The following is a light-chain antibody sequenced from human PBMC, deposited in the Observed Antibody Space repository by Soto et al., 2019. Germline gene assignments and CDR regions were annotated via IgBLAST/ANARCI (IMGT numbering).Light chain of an antibody. Sequence: QSVLTQPPSVSGAPGQRVTISCTGSSSNIGAGYDVHWYQQLPGTAPKRLIYGNSNRPSGVPDRFSGSNSGTSASLAITGLQAEDEADYYCQSYDSSLSGSGVFGTGTKVTVL. CDR1: SSNIGAGYD. V-gene: IGLV1-40*01. CDR2: GNS. CDR3: QSYDSSLSGSGV. J-gene: IGLJ1*01.